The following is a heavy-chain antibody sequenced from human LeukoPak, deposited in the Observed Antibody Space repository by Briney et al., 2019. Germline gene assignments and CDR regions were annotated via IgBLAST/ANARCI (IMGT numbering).Heavy chain of an antibody. J-gene: IGHJ4*02. Sequence: KSSETLSLTCTVSGGSISSYYWGWIRQPPGKGLEWIGSIYYSGSTYYNPSLKSRVTISVDTSKNQFSLKLSSVTAADTAVYYCARDSSGYSAPDYWGQGTLVTVSS. D-gene: IGHD3-22*01. CDR2: IYYSGST. CDR3: ARDSSGYSAPDY. CDR1: GGSISSYY. V-gene: IGHV4-39*07.